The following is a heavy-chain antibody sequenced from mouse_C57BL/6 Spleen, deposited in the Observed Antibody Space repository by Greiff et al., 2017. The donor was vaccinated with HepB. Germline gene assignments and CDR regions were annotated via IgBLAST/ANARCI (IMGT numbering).Heavy chain of an antibody. Sequence: VQLQQPGAELVRPGTSVQLSCKASGYTFTSYWMHWVKQRPGQGLEWIGVIDPSDSYTNYNQKFKGKATLTVDTSSSTACMQLSSLTSEDSAVYYCARRPANWDAMDYWGQGTSVTVSS. CDR2: IDPSDSYT. CDR1: GYTFTSYW. D-gene: IGHD4-1*01. CDR3: ARRPANWDAMDY. J-gene: IGHJ4*01. V-gene: IGHV1-59*01.